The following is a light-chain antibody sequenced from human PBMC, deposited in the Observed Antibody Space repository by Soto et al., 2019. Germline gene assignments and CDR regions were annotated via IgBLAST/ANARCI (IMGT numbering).Light chain of an antibody. CDR1: QNVDSNY. CDR2: GGS. CDR3: QQYGSLSWT. Sequence: EIVLTQSPGTLSLSPGERATLSCRASQNVDSNYLACYQQKPGHAARIIIFGGSGRATAIPHRFSGSGSGTDFTPTISSLEPEDFAVYYCQQYGSLSWTFGQGTKVDI. V-gene: IGKV3-20*01. J-gene: IGKJ1*01.